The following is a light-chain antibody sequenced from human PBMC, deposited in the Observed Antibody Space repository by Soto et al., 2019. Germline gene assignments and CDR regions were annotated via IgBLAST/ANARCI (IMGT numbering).Light chain of an antibody. Sequence: EIQITQSPSTLSASVGDRVTITCRASQTISSWLAWYQQKPGKAPKLLIYKASTLKSGVPSRFSGSGSGTEFTLTISSLQPDDFATYYCQHYNSYSEALGQGTKVDIK. CDR2: KAS. J-gene: IGKJ1*01. V-gene: IGKV1-5*03. CDR1: QTISSW. CDR3: QHYNSYSEA.